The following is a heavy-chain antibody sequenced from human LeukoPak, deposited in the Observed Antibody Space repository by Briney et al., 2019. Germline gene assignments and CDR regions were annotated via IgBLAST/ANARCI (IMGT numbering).Heavy chain of an antibody. Sequence: GGSLRLSCAVSGFTFSNYWMSWVRQAPGKRLEWVANIRQDGSEKYYVDSVKGRFTISRDNAKNSPYLQMNSLRADDTAVYYCARDGTHYDSSGYYVFLDYWGQGTLVTVSS. J-gene: IGHJ4*02. CDR3: ARDGTHYDSSGYYVFLDY. D-gene: IGHD3-22*01. CDR1: GFTFSNYW. V-gene: IGHV3-7*01. CDR2: IRQDGSEK.